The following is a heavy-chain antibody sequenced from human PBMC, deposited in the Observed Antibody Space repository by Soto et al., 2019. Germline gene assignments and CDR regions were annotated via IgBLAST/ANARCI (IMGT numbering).Heavy chain of an antibody. Sequence: GASVKVSCKASGGTFSSYAISWVRQAPGQGLEWMGGIIPIFGTANYAQKFQGRVTITADESTSTAYMELSSLRSEDTAVYYCAXVPSYYYDSSGPYYFDYWGQGTLVTVSS. J-gene: IGHJ4*02. CDR3: AXVPSYYYDSSGPYYFDY. V-gene: IGHV1-69*13. CDR1: GGTFSSYA. CDR2: IIPIFGTA. D-gene: IGHD3-22*01.